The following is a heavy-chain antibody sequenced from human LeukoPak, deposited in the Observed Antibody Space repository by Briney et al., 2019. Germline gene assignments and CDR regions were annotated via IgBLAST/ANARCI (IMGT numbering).Heavy chain of an antibody. CDR3: ARCFPPGSGSRGSHAFDV. J-gene: IGHJ3*01. D-gene: IGHD6-19*01. CDR2: INYGGST. CDR1: EMSFSAYY. Sequence: PSETLSLTCAVSEMSFSAYYWNWIRQSPGKGLEWIGEINYGGSTKYTPSLKGRGTILIDTSKNQFSLKFTSVTAADTAVYYCARCFPPGSGSRGSHAFDVWGQGTMVTVSS. V-gene: IGHV4-34*01.